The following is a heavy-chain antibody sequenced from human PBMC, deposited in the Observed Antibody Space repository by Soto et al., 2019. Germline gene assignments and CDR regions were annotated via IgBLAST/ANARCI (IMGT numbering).Heavy chain of an antibody. CDR1: GYTFASYG. D-gene: IGHD3-22*01. V-gene: IGHV1-18*01. J-gene: IGHJ4*02. CDR3: ARTDSRPQAFDY. CDR2: ISTYNGNT. Sequence: QVQLVQSGAEVKKPGASVKVSCKASGYTFASYGITWVRQAPGQGLEWMGWISTYNGNTNYARKLQGRVTMTTYTSTSTAYMELRSLRSDDTAVYYCARTDSRPQAFDYWGQGTLVTVSS.